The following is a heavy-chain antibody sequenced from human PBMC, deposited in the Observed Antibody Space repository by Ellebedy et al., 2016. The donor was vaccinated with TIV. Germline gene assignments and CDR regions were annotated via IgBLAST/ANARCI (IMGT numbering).Heavy chain of an antibody. D-gene: IGHD6-19*01. CDR2: IWSDGSHT. CDR1: GFSFSSHG. CDR3: AREVSSGWYYFDN. J-gene: IGHJ4*02. V-gene: IGHV3-33*01. Sequence: GGSLRLXXAASGFSFSSHGMHWVRQAPGKGLEWVASIWSDGSHTYYPDSVRGRFTISRDNSKNTLYLQVNSLRAEDTAVYYCAREVSSGWYYFDNWGQGALVTVSS.